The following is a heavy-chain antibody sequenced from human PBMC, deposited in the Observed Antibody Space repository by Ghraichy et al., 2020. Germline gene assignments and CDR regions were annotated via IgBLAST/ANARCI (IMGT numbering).Heavy chain of an antibody. CDR3: AKDGSGSGWPESDY. J-gene: IGHJ4*02. CDR1: GFAFGYYA. V-gene: IGHV3-23*01. D-gene: IGHD6-19*01. Sequence: GESLNISCAASGFAFGYYAMSWVRQAPGKGLEWVSSIGGSDGSTYYADSVKGRFTISRDTSKNTLFLQMNSLQAEDTAVYYCAKDGSGSGWPESDYWCPGTLVTVSS. CDR2: IGGSDGST.